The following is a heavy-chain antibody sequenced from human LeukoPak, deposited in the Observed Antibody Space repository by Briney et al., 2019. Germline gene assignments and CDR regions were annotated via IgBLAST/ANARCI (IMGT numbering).Heavy chain of an antibody. CDR2: ISSSSSYI. D-gene: IGHD2-2*02. CDR3: ARDLYTGYYYGMDV. V-gene: IGHV3-21*01. J-gene: IGHJ6*02. Sequence: GGSLRLPCAASGFTFSSYSMNWVRQAAGEWLEWVSSISSSSSYIYYADSVKGRFTISRDTAKHSLYLQMNSLRAEDTAVYYCARDLYTGYYYGMDVWGQGTTVTVSS. CDR1: GFTFSSYS.